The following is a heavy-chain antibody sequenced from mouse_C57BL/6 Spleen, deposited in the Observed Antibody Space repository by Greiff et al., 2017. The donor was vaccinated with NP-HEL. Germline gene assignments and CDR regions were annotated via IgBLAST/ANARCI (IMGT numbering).Heavy chain of an antibody. D-gene: IGHD1-1*01. CDR3: ARAPDYYGSSYGFAY. CDR1: GYTFTDYY. J-gene: IGHJ3*01. V-gene: IGHV1-19*01. Sequence: EVQLQQSGPVLVKPGASVKMSCKASGYTFTDYYMNWVKQSHGKSLEWIGVINPYNGGTSYNQKFKGKATLTVDKSSSTAYMELNSLTSEDSAVYYCARAPDYYGSSYGFAYWGQGTLVTVSA. CDR2: INPYNGGT.